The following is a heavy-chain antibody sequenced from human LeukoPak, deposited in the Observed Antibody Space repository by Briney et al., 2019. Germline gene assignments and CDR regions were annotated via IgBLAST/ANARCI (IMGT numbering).Heavy chain of an antibody. CDR3: ASRRMHRGFSGSYFAWWFDP. CDR1: GGTFSSYA. D-gene: IGHD1-26*01. V-gene: IGHV1-69*13. J-gene: IGHJ5*02. CDR2: IIPIFGTA. Sequence: SVKVSCKASGGTFSSYAISWVRQAPGQGLEWMGGIIPIFGTANYAQKFQGRVTITADESTSTAYMELSSLRSEDTAVYYCASRRMHRGFSGSYFAWWFDPWGRGALVTVSS.